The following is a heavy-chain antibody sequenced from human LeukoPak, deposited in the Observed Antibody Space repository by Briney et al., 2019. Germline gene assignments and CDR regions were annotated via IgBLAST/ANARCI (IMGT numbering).Heavy chain of an antibody. J-gene: IGHJ5*02. CDR3: ARGYPNGVYQQVWLDP. V-gene: IGHV4-39*07. CDR2: LFNSGDT. D-gene: IGHD2-2*01. Sequence: PGALSHTRMKPVGSTSRGISCSGSARQPGRDGREWGRNLFNSGDTYYNPSVKRRVTMSVDTSKNQLSLKLIPVTAAATAMYCCARGYPNGVYQQVWLDPWGQGTPVTVSS. CDR1: GSTSRGISC.